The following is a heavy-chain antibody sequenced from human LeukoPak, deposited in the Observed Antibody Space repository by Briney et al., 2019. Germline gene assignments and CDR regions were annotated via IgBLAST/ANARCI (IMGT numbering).Heavy chain of an antibody. V-gene: IGHV4-39*07. CDR2: IYYSRST. CDR1: GGSISSSSYY. Sequence: SETLSLTCTVSGGSISSSSYYWGWIRQPPGKGLEWIGSIYYSRSTYYNPSLKSRVTISVDTSKNQFSLKLSSVTAADTAVYYCARTSDYFDYWGQGTLVTVSS. J-gene: IGHJ4*02. CDR3: ARTSDYFDY.